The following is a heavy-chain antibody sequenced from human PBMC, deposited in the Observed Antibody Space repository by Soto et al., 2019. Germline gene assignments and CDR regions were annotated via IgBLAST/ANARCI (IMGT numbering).Heavy chain of an antibody. CDR2: ISLYHHST. D-gene: IGHD2-21*02. V-gene: IGHV1-46*01. CDR3: ARELYSCGGDCPYYMDY. CDR1: GYPFTDYF. J-gene: IGHJ4*02. Sequence: ASVKCSCKTSGYPFTDYFIHWVRQAPGQGLEWMGIISLYHHSTSYAQKFQGRLTVTADTSTTTVYMDLSSLTSEDSAVYWCARELYSCGGDCPYYMDYWGQGTLVTVSS.